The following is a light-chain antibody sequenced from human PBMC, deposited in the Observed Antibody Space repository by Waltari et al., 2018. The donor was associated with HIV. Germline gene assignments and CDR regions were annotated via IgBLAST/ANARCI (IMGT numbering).Light chain of an antibody. V-gene: IGKV1-5*01. Sequence: IQMTQSPATLPASVGDRVTIPCRASQNINRWLAWYQQRPGKPPKFLIYQASSLESGVPSRFRGSGSGTLFTLTINSLQPADFATYYCQQYHAYPVTFGGGTKVENK. CDR3: QQYHAYPVT. CDR1: QNINRW. CDR2: QAS. J-gene: IGKJ4*01.